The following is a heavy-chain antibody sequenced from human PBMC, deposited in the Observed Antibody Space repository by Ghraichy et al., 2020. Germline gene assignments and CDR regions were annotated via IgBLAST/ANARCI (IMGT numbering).Heavy chain of an antibody. CDR3: ARGGYYYDSSRYYGLFDI. D-gene: IGHD3-22*01. CDR1: GASISNYF. Sequence: SITCTVSGASISNYFWIWIRQPAGKGLGWIGRIYSSGSTNYNPSVKSRLTMSVDTSKNQFSLKLISVSAADTAVYYCARGGYYYDSSRYYGLFDIWGQGTMVTVSS. J-gene: IGHJ3*02. CDR2: IYSSGST. V-gene: IGHV4-4*07.